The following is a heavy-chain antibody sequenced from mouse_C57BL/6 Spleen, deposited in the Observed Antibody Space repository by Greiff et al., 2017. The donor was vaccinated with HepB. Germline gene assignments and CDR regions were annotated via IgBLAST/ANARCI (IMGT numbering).Heavy chain of an antibody. CDR1: GFTFSSYG. J-gene: IGHJ4*01. CDR3: ARQDYDYDDYYAMDY. CDR2: ISSGGSYT. D-gene: IGHD2-4*01. V-gene: IGHV5-6*01. Sequence: EVQVVESGGDLVKPGGSLKLSCAASGFTFSSYGMSWVRQTPDKRLEWVATISSGGSYTYYPDSVKGRFTISRDNAKNTLYLQMSSLKSEDTAMYYCARQDYDYDDYYAMDYWGQGTSVTVSS.